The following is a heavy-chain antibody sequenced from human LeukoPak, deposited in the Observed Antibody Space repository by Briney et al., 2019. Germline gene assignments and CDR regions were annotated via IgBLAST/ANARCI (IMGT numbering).Heavy chain of an antibody. Sequence: PSETLSLTCTVPGGSISSSSYYWGWIRQSPGKGLEWIGSIYYSGSTYYNPSLKSRVTISVDTSKNQFSLKLSSVTAADTAVYYCASRIVGATRDAFDIWGQGTMVAVSS. D-gene: IGHD1-26*01. CDR2: IYYSGST. CDR3: ASRIVGATRDAFDI. V-gene: IGHV4-39*07. J-gene: IGHJ3*02. CDR1: GGSISSSSYY.